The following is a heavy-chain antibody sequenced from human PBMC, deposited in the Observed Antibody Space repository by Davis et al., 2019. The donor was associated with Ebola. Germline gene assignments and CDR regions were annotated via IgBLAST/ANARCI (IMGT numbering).Heavy chain of an antibody. V-gene: IGHV4-34*01. CDR1: GGSFSGYY. CDR2: INHSGST. Sequence: PSETLSLTCAVYGGSFSGYYWSWIRQPPGKGLEWIGEINHSGSTNYNPSLKSRVTISVDTSKNQFSLKLSSVTAADTAVYYCAGALLSDYYDSSGYSPAWFDPWGQGTLVTVSS. D-gene: IGHD3-22*01. CDR3: AGALLSDYYDSSGYSPAWFDP. J-gene: IGHJ5*02.